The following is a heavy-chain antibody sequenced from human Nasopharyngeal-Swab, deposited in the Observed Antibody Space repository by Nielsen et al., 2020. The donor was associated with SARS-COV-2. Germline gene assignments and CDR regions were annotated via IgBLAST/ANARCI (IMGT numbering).Heavy chain of an antibody. CDR1: GFTFSSYD. CDR3: ARARGINLGLGVVGDMDV. Sequence: GALKLSCAASGFTFSSYDMHWVRQVTVKGLEWVSSIGTEGDTHYPDSVKGRFTISRENAKSSLSLQMNIVRAEDTGVYYCARARGINLGLGVVGDMDVWGKGTTVTVSS. J-gene: IGHJ6*03. V-gene: IGHV3-13*01. CDR2: IGTEGDT. D-gene: IGHD3-3*01.